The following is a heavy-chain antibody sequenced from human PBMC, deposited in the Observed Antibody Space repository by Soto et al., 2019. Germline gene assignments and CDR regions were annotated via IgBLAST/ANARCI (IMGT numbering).Heavy chain of an antibody. CDR2: IYYSGST. Sequence: PSETLSLTCTVSGGSISSGGYYWSWIRQHPGKGLEWIGYIYYSGSTYYNPSLKSRVTISVDTSKNQFSLKLSSVTAADTAVYYCARAGDEYCSSTSCYSVWGQGTTVTVSS. CDR1: GGSISSGGYY. V-gene: IGHV4-31*03. J-gene: IGHJ6*02. CDR3: ARAGDEYCSSTSCYSV. D-gene: IGHD2-2*01.